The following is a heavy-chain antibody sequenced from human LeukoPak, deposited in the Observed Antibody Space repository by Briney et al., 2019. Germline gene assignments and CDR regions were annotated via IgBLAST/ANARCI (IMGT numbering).Heavy chain of an antibody. CDR3: AREYSSPDY. Sequence: GRSLSLSCAFSGFTFSVYYMSWIRHAPGKGLEWVSYISSNGSTIYYADSVKGRFTISTDNAKNSLYLQMNSLRAEDTAVYYCAREYSSPDYWGQGTLVTVSS. J-gene: IGHJ4*02. CDR1: GFTFSVYY. CDR2: ISSNGSTI. V-gene: IGHV3-11*04. D-gene: IGHD6-13*01.